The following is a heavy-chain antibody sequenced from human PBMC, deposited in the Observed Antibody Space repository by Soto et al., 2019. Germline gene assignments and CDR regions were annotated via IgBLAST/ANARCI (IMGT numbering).Heavy chain of an antibody. J-gene: IGHJ6*02. CDR1: GGSISSGGYY. CDR2: IYYSGST. Sequence: SETLSLTCTVSGGSISSGGYYWSWIRQHPGKGLEWIGYIYYSGSTYYNPSLKSRVTISVDTSKNQFSLRLSSVTAADTAVYYCARCSVVWFGELLGHYYYGMDVWGQGTTVTVSS. D-gene: IGHD3-10*01. V-gene: IGHV4-31*03. CDR3: ARCSVVWFGELLGHYYYGMDV.